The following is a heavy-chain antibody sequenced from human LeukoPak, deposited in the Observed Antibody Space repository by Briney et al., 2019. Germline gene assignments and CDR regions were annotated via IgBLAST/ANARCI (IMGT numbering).Heavy chain of an antibody. CDR1: GFTFSSYA. V-gene: IGHV3-23*01. D-gene: IGHD3-22*01. CDR2: ISGSGGST. CDR3: VKDSGYDSSGYSYTMYYFDY. J-gene: IGHJ4*02. Sequence: GGSLRLSCAASGFTFSSYAMSWVRQAPGKGLEWVSAISGSGGSTYYADSVKGRFTISRDNSKNTLYLQMNSLRAEDTAVYYCVKDSGYDSSGYSYTMYYFDYWGQGTLVTVSS.